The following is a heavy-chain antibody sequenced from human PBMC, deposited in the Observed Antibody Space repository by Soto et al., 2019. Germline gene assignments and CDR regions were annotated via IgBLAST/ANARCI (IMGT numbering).Heavy chain of an antibody. D-gene: IGHD5-18*01. CDR3: ASHRGNTYGPYDY. Sequence: VQLQESGPGLVKPSGTLSLTCAVSGGSISSGNWWSWVRQSPGKGLEWIGEIYHSGSTNHNPSRKSRVTISVDKSRNQFSLKLSSVTAADTAMYYCASHRGNTYGPYDYWGQGTLVTVSS. J-gene: IGHJ4*02. CDR1: GGSISSGNW. CDR2: IYHSGST. V-gene: IGHV4-4*02.